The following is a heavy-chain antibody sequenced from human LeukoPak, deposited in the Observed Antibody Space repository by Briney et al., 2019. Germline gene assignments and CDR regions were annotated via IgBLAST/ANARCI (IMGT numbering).Heavy chain of an antibody. CDR3: ARPNRQYSSSTYMDV. D-gene: IGHD6-13*01. CDR1: GGSISSYY. V-gene: IGHV4-59*12. Sequence: PSETLSLTCTVSGGSISSYYWSWIRQPPGKGLEWIGYIYYSGSTNYNPSLKSRVTISVDTSKNQFSLKLSSVTAADTAVYYCARPNRQYSSSTYMDVWGKGTTVTISS. J-gene: IGHJ6*03. CDR2: IYYSGST.